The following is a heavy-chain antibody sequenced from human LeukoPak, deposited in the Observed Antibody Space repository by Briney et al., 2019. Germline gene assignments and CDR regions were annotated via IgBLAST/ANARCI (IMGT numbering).Heavy chain of an antibody. D-gene: IGHD2-2*01. V-gene: IGHV1-69*05. J-gene: IGHJ6*03. CDR3: GRGGQLLHYYYYYMDV. CDR2: IIPIFGTA. Sequence: SVKVSCKASGGTFSSYAISWVRQAPGQGLEWMGRIIPIFGTANYAQKFQGRVTITTDESTSTAYMELSSLRSEDTAVYYCGRGGQLLHYYYYYMDVWGKGTTVTVSS. CDR1: GGTFSSYA.